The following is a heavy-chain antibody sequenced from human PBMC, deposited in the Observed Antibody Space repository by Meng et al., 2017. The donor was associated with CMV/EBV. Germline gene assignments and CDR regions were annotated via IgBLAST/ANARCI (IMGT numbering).Heavy chain of an antibody. V-gene: IGHV3-30-3*01. J-gene: IGHJ6*02. CDR1: GFTFSSYA. CDR2: ISYDGSNK. Sequence: GESLKISCAASGFTFSSYAMHWVRQAPGKGLEWVAVISYDGSNKYYADSVKGRFTISRDNSKNTLYLQMNSLRAEDTAVYYCARDISSYYYYYGMDVWGQGTTVTVSS. CDR3: ARDISSYYYYYGMDV.